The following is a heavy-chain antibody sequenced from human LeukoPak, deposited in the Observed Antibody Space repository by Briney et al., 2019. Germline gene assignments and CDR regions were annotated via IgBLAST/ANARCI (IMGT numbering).Heavy chain of an antibody. V-gene: IGHV4-59*01. CDR3: ARAGWLQSKRIQHWYFDL. CDR2: IYYSGST. J-gene: IGHJ2*01. D-gene: IGHD5-24*01. CDR1: GGSISSYY. Sequence: SETLSLTCTVSGGSISSYYWSWIRQPPGKGLEWIGYIYYSGSTNYNPSPKRRVTISVDTSKNQFSLKLSSVTAADTAVYYCARAGWLQSKRIQHWYFDLWGRGTLVTVSS.